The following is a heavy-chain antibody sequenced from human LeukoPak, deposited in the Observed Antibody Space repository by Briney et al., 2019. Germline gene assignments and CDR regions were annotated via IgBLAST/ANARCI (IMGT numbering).Heavy chain of an antibody. Sequence: MSGGSLRLSCAASKFTFSNYAMSWIRQPPGKGLEWIGYIYYSGSTNYNPSLKSRVTISVDTSKNQFSLKLSSVTAADTAVYYCARGAPVDYWGQGTLVTVSS. CDR1: KFTFSNYA. CDR2: IYYSGST. CDR3: ARGAPVDY. V-gene: IGHV4-59*01. J-gene: IGHJ4*02.